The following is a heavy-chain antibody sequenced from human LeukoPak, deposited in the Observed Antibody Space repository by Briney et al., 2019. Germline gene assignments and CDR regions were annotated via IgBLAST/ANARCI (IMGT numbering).Heavy chain of an antibody. V-gene: IGHV3-23*05. J-gene: IGHJ6*03. CDR1: GFTLGNYG. Sequence: GGSLRLSCAASGFTLGNYGMTWVRQAPEKGLEWVSSVSISGENTYYADSVKGRFTISRDNSKDTLYLLMSSLRADDTAVHYCAKGRGRNPSGTYYNRDVWAKGPRSPSP. CDR3: AKGRGRNPSGTYYNRDV. D-gene: IGHD2-15*01. CDR2: VSISGENT.